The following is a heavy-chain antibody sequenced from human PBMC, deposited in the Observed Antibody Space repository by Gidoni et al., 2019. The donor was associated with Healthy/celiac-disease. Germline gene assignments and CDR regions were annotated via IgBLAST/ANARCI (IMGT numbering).Heavy chain of an antibody. Sequence: EVQLVESGGGLVQPGGSLRLSCSAPGFTFSSYAMHWVRQAPGKGLEYVSAIRSNGGSTYYADSVKGRFTISRDNSKNTLYLQMSSLRAEDTAVYYCVKDPGSGWYEDFDYWGQGTLVTVSS. D-gene: IGHD6-19*01. CDR3: VKDPGSGWYEDFDY. CDR1: GFTFSSYA. V-gene: IGHV3-64D*06. J-gene: IGHJ4*02. CDR2: IRSNGGST.